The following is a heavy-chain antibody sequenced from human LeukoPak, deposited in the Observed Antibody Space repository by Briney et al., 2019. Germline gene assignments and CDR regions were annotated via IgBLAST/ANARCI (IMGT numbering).Heavy chain of an antibody. Sequence: GGSLRLSCAASGFTVSSNYMSWVRQAPGKGLEWVSVIYSGGSTYYADSVKGRFTISRDNSKNTLYLQMNSLRAEDTAVYYCARASVVPAAIGWFDPWGQGTLGTVSS. CDR1: GFTVSSNY. V-gene: IGHV3-66*02. CDR3: ARASVVPAAIGWFDP. D-gene: IGHD2-2*01. J-gene: IGHJ5*02. CDR2: IYSGGST.